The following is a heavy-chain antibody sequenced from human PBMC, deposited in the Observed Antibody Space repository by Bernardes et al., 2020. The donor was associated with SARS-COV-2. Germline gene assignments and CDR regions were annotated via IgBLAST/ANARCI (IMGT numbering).Heavy chain of an antibody. V-gene: IGHV4-59*01. D-gene: IGHD3-3*01. Sequence: SETLSLTCTVSGGSISSYYWSWIRQPPGKGLEWIGYIYYSGSTNYNPSLKSRVTISVDTSKNQFSLKLSSVTAADTAVYYCARDPNDFWSGRPFDIWGQGTMVTVSS. CDR1: GGSISSYY. J-gene: IGHJ3*02. CDR3: ARDPNDFWSGRPFDI. CDR2: IYYSGST.